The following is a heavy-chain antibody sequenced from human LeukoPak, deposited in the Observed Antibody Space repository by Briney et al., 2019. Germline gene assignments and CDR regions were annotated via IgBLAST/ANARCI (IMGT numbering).Heavy chain of an antibody. CDR3: ARGMDTAMGFFDY. J-gene: IGHJ4*02. CDR1: GGSISSYY. CDR2: SHYSGSK. D-gene: IGHD5-18*01. Sequence: SETPSLTCNVSGGSISSYYWNWIRQPPGKGLEWIGYSHYSGSKNYNPSFKSRLAISIDTSKNQFSLKVTSMTAADTAVYYCARGMDTAMGFFDYWGQGILVTVSS. V-gene: IGHV4-59*01.